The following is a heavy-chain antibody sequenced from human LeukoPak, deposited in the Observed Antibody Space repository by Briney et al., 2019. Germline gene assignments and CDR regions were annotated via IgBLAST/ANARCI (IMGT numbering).Heavy chain of an antibody. CDR1: GFTFSSYA. V-gene: IGHV3-30-3*01. D-gene: IGHD3-22*01. J-gene: IGHJ6*02. CDR2: ISYDGSNK. CDR3: ARDVYYYDSSGYYGSLSFFDYYYGMDV. Sequence: GGSLRLSCAASGFTFSSYAMHWVRQAPGKGLEWVAVISYDGSNKYYADSVKGRFTISRDNPKNTLYLQMNSLRAEDTAVYYCARDVYYYDSSGYYGSLSFFDYYYGMDVWGQGTTVTVSS.